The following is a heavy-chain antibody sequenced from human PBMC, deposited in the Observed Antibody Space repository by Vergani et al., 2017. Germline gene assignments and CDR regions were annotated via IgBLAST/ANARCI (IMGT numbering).Heavy chain of an antibody. CDR3: AKNPSISTTRHYCAMDV. CDR2: ISPGASTV. V-gene: IGHV3-11*04. CDR1: GFKFSDHY. D-gene: IGHD1-1*01. J-gene: IGHJ6*02. Sequence: LEESGGGSVKPGGSLRLSCAASGFKFSDHYMSWIRQAPGKGLEWVSHISPGASTVSYTDSVTGRFTVSRDNDNNSLTLNMTTLRVEDTAVYYCAKNPSISTTRHYCAMDVGGQGTTVTVSS.